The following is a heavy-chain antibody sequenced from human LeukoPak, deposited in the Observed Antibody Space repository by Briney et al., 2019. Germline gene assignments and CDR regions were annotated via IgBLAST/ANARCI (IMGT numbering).Heavy chain of an antibody. CDR2: IYTSGST. J-gene: IGHJ5*02. V-gene: IGHV4-4*07. Sequence: SETLSLTCTVSGGSISSYYWSWIRQPAGKGLEWIGRIYTSGSTNYNPSLKSRVTMSVDTSKNQFSLKLSSVTAADTAVYYCARVQWLVRYNWFDPWGQGTLVTVSS. D-gene: IGHD6-19*01. CDR3: ARVQWLVRYNWFDP. CDR1: GGSISSYY.